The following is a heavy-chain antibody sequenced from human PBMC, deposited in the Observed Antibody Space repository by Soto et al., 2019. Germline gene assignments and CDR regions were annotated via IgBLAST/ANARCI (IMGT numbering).Heavy chain of an antibody. Sequence: QIHLVQSRAEVKKPGASVKVSCQSSGYTFSSYIITWVRQAPGQVLEWMGCVSAYNGITKYPQNLQGRVTLTTDTSTRTAYMDLGCLMSGDTAVYYGARYMTAPDHLVVLPAAFDYWGQGTLVTVSS. CDR2: VSAYNGIT. CDR1: GYTFSSYI. V-gene: IGHV1-18*04. J-gene: IGHJ4*02. CDR3: ARYMTAPDHLVVLPAAFDY. D-gene: IGHD2-21*01.